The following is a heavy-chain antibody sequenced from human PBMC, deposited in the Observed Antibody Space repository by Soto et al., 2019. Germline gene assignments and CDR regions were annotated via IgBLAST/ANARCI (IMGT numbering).Heavy chain of an antibody. D-gene: IGHD5-12*01. Sequence: GGSLRLSCAASGFTFSSYAMHWVRQAPGKGLEWVAVISYDGSNKFYGDSVKGRFTFSRDNSKNTLYLQMNSLRADDTAAYYCAKDRGYSGYDSLDYWGQGTLVTVS. J-gene: IGHJ4*02. CDR1: GFTFSSYA. V-gene: IGHV3-30*18. CDR2: ISYDGSNK. CDR3: AKDRGYSGYDSLDY.